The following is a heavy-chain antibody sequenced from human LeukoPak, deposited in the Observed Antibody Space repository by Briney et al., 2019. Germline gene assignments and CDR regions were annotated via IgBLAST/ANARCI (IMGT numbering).Heavy chain of an antibody. J-gene: IGHJ4*02. CDR2: INPNSGST. CDR1: GYTFTGYY. D-gene: IGHD2-2*01. CDR3: AGLLISSTSWQG. V-gene: IGHV1-2*02. Sequence: ASVKVSCKASGYTFTGYYMHWVRQAPGQGLEWMGWINPNSGSTNYAQKFQGRATMTRDTSISTAYMELSRLRSDDTAVYYCAGLLISSTSWQGWGQGTLVTVSS.